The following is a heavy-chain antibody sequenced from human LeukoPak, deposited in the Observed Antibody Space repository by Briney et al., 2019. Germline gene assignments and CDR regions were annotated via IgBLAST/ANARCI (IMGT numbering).Heavy chain of an antibody. Sequence: SGGSLRLSCAASGFTFSSYSMNWVRQAPGKGLEWVSSISSSSSYIYYADSVKGRFTISRDNAKNSLYLQMNSLRAEDTAVYYCARGHYGGNPPFDYWGQGTLVTVSS. V-gene: IGHV3-21*01. CDR2: ISSSSSYI. CDR3: ARGHYGGNPPFDY. J-gene: IGHJ4*02. D-gene: IGHD4-23*01. CDR1: GFTFSSYS.